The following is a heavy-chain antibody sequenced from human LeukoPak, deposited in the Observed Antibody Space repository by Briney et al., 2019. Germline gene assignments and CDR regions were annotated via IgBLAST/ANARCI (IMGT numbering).Heavy chain of an antibody. V-gene: IGHV3-48*01. CDR2: ISSSSSTI. CDR1: GFTFSSYS. CDR3: ARDSYYDFWSGYPYFDY. J-gene: IGHJ4*02. Sequence: GGSLRLSCAASGFTFSSYSMNWVRQAPGKGLEWVSYISSSSSTIYYADSVKGRFTISRDNAKKSLYLQMNSLRAEDTAVYYCARDSYYDFWSGYPYFDYWGQGTLVTVSS. D-gene: IGHD3-3*01.